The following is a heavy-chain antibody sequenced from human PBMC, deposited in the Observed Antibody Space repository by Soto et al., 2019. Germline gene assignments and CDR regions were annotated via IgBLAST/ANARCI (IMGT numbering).Heavy chain of an antibody. V-gene: IGHV3-21*01. CDR1: GFTFSLYS. Sequence: GGSLRLSCAASGFTFSLYSMIWVRQAPGKGLEWVASITSSSSYIYYEGSLKGRFTISRDNAKNSLFLQLDSLRAEDTAVYFCVRARSTDSRPDYWGQGTLVTVSS. CDR2: ITSSSSYI. CDR3: VRARSTDSRPDY. D-gene: IGHD3-22*01. J-gene: IGHJ4*02.